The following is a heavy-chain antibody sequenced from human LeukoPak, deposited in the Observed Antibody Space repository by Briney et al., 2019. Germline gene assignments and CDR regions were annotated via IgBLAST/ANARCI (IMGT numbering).Heavy chain of an antibody. CDR1: GYTFTSYD. Sequence: ASVKVSCKASGYTFTSYDINWVRQATGQGLEWMGWMNPNSGNTGYAQKFQGRVTMTRNTSISTAYMELGSLRSEDTAVYYCATNYGDYGAFDIWGQGTMVTVSS. CDR2: MNPNSGNT. D-gene: IGHD4-17*01. V-gene: IGHV1-8*01. CDR3: ATNYGDYGAFDI. J-gene: IGHJ3*02.